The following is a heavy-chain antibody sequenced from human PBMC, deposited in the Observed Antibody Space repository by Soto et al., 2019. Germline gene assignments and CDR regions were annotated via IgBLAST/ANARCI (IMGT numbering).Heavy chain of an antibody. Sequence: GGSLRLSCAASGFTFSSYWMSWVRQAPGKGLEWVANIKQDGSEKYYVDSVKGRFTISRDNAKNSLYLQMNSLRAEDTAVYYCARVAVFDPSIADAVGYFDYWGQGTLVTVSS. J-gene: IGHJ4*02. D-gene: IGHD6-6*01. V-gene: IGHV3-7*01. CDR2: IKQDGSEK. CDR3: ARVAVFDPSIADAVGYFDY. CDR1: GFTFSSYW.